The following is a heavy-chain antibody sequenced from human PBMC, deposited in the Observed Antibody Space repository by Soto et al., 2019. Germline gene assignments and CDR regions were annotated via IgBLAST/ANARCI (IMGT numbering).Heavy chain of an antibody. J-gene: IGHJ5*02. CDR2: ISGSGGSK. Sequence: GGSLRLSCAASGFTFSSYAMSWVRQAPGKGLEWVSAISGSGGSKYYADSVKGRFTISRDNSKNTLYLQMNSLRAEDTAVYYCAKDRLNIVVVVAATFSDWFDPWGQGTLVTVSS. V-gene: IGHV3-23*01. D-gene: IGHD2-15*01. CDR1: GFTFSSYA. CDR3: AKDRLNIVVVVAATFSDWFDP.